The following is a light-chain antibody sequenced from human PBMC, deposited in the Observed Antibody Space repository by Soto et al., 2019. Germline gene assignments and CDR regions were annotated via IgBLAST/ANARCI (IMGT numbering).Light chain of an antibody. CDR1: NRDIGGYNY. CDR2: DVS. CDR3: SSYRKNSLRVVV. Sequence: QSALTQPAAVSGSPGQSITISCTGTNRDIGGYNYVYWYQHHPGKGPKLMIHDVSDRPSGVSYRFSGSKAGATASLTISGLQHEEEADYYSSSYRKNSLRVVVFGGGTQLTVL. V-gene: IGLV2-14*03. J-gene: IGLJ2*01.